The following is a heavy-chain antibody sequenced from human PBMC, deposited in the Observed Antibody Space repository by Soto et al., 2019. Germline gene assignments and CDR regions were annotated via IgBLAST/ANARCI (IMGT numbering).Heavy chain of an antibody. J-gene: IGHJ4*02. V-gene: IGHV3-30*18. CDR2: ISDDGSSK. CDR1: GFTFSSYG. Sequence: QVQLVESGGGVVQPGRSLRLSCAASGFTFSSYGMHWVRQAPGKGLEWVAVISDDGSSKYYADSVKGRFTISRDNSKNTLYLQLNSLRAEDTAVYYCAKTVEAVTPEVGDYWGQGTLVTVSS. CDR3: AKTVEAVTPEVGDY. D-gene: IGHD2-15*01.